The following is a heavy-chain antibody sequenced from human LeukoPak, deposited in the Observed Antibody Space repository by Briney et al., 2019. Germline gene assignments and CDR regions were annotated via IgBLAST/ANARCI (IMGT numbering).Heavy chain of an antibody. CDR1: GGSISSYY. CDR2: IHYSGST. Sequence: PSETLSLTCTVSGGSISSYYWSWIRQPPGKALEWIGYIHYSGSTNYNPSLKSRVTISVDTSKNQFSLRLTSVTAADTAVYYCARFEGSFDYWGQGTLVTVS. CDR3: ARFEGSFDY. V-gene: IGHV4-59*01. D-gene: IGHD3-9*01. J-gene: IGHJ4*02.